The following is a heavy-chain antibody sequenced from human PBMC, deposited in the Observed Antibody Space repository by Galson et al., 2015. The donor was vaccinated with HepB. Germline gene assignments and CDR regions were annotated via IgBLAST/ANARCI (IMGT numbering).Heavy chain of an antibody. Sequence: SCKVSGYTLTELSMHWVRQAPGKGLEWMGGFDPEDGETIYAQKFQGRVTMTEDTSTDTAYMELSSLRSEDTAVYYCATKVAGTTDGICFDYWGQGTLVTVSS. V-gene: IGHV1-24*01. CDR1: GYTLTELS. J-gene: IGHJ4*02. CDR2: FDPEDGET. D-gene: IGHD1-1*01. CDR3: ATKVAGTTDGICFDY.